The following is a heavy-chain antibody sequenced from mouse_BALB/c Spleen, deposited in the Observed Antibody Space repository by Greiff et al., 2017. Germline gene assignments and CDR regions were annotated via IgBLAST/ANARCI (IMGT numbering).Heavy chain of an antibody. J-gene: IGHJ4*01. CDR2: IYPGNSDT. Sequence: EVQLQQSGTVLARPWASVKMSCKASGYSFTSYWMHWVKQRPGQGLEWMGAIYPGNSDTSYNQKFKGKAKLTAVTSASTAYMELSSLTNEDSAVYYCTRRGPYYSYAYAMDYWGQGTSVTVSS. D-gene: IGHD2-12*01. CDR3: TRRGPYYSYAYAMDY. CDR1: GYSFTSYW. V-gene: IGHV1-5*01.